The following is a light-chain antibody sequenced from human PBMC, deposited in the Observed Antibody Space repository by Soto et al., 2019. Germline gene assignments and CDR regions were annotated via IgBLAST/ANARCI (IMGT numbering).Light chain of an antibody. CDR2: GAS. V-gene: IGKV3-20*01. Sequence: EIVLTQSPGTLSLSPGERATLSCRASQSVSSNYLAWYQQKPGQAPRPLIYGASSRATGIPDRFSGSGAGTDFTLIISRLESEDFAVYYCQQYGSSPWTFGQGTKVDIK. CDR1: QSVSSNY. CDR3: QQYGSSPWT. J-gene: IGKJ1*01.